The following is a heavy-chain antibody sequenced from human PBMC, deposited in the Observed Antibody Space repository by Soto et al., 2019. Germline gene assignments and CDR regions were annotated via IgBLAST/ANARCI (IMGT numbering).Heavy chain of an antibody. V-gene: IGHV1-18*01. CDR2: ISAYNGNT. Sequence: ASVKVSCKASGYTFTSYGISWVRQAPGQGLEWMGWISAYNGNTNYAQKLQGRVTMTTDTSTSTAYMELRRLRSDDTAVYYCARDTGGVIVATIIEGVVVYFDHWGWGTLFTVPS. D-gene: IGHD5-12*01. CDR3: ARDTGGVIVATIIEGVVVYFDH. J-gene: IGHJ4*02. CDR1: GYTFTSYG.